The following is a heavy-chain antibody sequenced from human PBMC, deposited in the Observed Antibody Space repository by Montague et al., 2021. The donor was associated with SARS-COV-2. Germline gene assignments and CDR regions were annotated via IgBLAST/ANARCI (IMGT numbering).Heavy chain of an antibody. V-gene: IGHV3-23*03. CDR1: GFAFSKFA. CDR3: AKDQLSGVGYGLDV. CDR2: VHSGGSSK. J-gene: IGHJ6*02. Sequence: SLRLSCATSGFAFSKFAMHWVRQAPGTGLEWVAVVHSGGSSKDYADSVKGRFTISRDNSKNIVSLQMNTLRAEDTAVYFCAKDQLSGVGYGLDVWGQGTTVTVSS. D-gene: IGHD7-27*01.